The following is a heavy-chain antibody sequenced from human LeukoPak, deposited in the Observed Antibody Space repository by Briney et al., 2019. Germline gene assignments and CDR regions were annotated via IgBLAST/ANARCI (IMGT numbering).Heavy chain of an antibody. CDR3: AKLHTAMVTADY. D-gene: IGHD5-18*01. Sequence: GGSLRLSCAASGFTVSSNYMSWVRQAPGKGLEWVSAISGSGGSTYYADSVKGRFTISRDNSKNTLYLQMNSLRAEDTAVYYCAKLHTAMVTADYWGQGTLVTVSS. CDR1: GFTVSSNY. J-gene: IGHJ4*02. CDR2: ISGSGGST. V-gene: IGHV3-23*01.